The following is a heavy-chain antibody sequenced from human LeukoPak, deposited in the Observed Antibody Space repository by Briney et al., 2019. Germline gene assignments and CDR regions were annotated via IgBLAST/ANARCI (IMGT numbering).Heavy chain of an antibody. V-gene: IGHV1-2*02. CDR3: ARTGDGYFNWFDP. CDR1: GYTSTGYY. Sequence: GASVKVSCKASGYTSTGYYMHWVRQAPGQGLEWMGWINPNSGGTNYAQKFQGRVTMTRDTSISTAYMELSRLRSDDTAVYYCARTGDGYFNWFDPWGQGTLVTVSS. CDR2: INPNSGGT. J-gene: IGHJ5*02. D-gene: IGHD5-24*01.